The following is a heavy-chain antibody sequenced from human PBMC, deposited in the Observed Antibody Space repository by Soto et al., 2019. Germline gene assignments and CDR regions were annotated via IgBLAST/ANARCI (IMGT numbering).Heavy chain of an antibody. CDR2: ISYDGSNK. CDR3: AKDVIDTIGYSNQYYYYGMDV. D-gene: IGHD4-4*01. J-gene: IGHJ6*02. CDR1: GFTFSSYG. V-gene: IGHV3-30*18. Sequence: PGGSLRLSCAASGFTFSSYGMHWVRQAPGKGLEWVAVISYDGSNKYYADSVKGRFTISRDNSKNTLYLQMNSLRAEDTAVYYCAKDVIDTIGYSNQYYYYGMDVWGQGTTVTVSS.